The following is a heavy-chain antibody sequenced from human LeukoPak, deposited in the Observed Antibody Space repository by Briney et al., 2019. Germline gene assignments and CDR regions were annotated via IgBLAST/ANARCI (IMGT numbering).Heavy chain of an antibody. J-gene: IGHJ4*02. Sequence: GGSLRLSCAASGFTFSSYWMNWIRQAPGKGLEWVANINQDASEKYYVDSVKGRFTISRDNAKNSLYLQMNSLRAEDTAVYYCARESGSLYYFDYWGQGTLVTVSS. V-gene: IGHV3-7*01. CDR3: ARESGSLYYFDY. CDR1: GFTFSSYW. D-gene: IGHD5-12*01. CDR2: INQDASEK.